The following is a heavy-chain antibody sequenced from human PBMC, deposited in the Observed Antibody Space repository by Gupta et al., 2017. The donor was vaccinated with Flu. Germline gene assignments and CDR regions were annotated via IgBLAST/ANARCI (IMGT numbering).Heavy chain of an antibody. CDR2: ISGSGGST. D-gene: IGHD2-15*01. V-gene: IGHV3-23*01. J-gene: IGHJ4*02. CDR3: AKVERKDIYPPYTVDY. CDR1: GFTFSSYA. Sequence: EVQLLESGGGLVQPGGSLRLSCAASGFTFSSYAMSWVRQAPGKGLEWVSAISGSGGSTYYADSVKGRFTISRDNSKNTLYLQMNSLRAEDTTVYYCAKVERKDIYPPYTVDYWGQGTLVTVSS.